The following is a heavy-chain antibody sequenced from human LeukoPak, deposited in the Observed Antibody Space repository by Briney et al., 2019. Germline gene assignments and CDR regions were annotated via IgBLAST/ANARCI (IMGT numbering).Heavy chain of an antibody. D-gene: IGHD6-19*01. J-gene: IGHJ4*02. CDR2: ISSSSSYI. Sequence: PGGSLRLSCAASGFTFSSYSMNWVRQAPGKGLEWVSSISSSSSYIYYADSVKGRFTISRDNSKNTLHLQMNSLRAEDSAVYYCAKGPLIEVAGTTWDNWGQGTLVTVSS. CDR3: AKGPLIEVAGTTWDN. CDR1: GFTFSSYS. V-gene: IGHV3-21*04.